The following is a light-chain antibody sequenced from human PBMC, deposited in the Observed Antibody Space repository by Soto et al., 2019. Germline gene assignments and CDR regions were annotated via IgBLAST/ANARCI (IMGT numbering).Light chain of an antibody. CDR1: SSDVGGYNY. CDR2: GVT. Sequence: QSALTQPASVSGSPGQSITISCTGTSSDVGGYNYVSWYQQHPGKAPKLMIYGVTNRPSGVSNRFSGSQSGNTASLTISGLQSEDEAEYYCSSYTSSNTQVFGTGTKVTVL. V-gene: IGLV2-14*01. J-gene: IGLJ1*01. CDR3: SSYTSSNTQV.